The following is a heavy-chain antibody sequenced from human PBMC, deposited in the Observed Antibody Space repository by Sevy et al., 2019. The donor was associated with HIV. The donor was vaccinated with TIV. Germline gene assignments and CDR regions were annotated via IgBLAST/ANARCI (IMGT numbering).Heavy chain of an antibody. Sequence: GGSLRLSCVGSGFSFSDHRMHWVRQAPGKGLEWMAVISYDGRNTKYKADSVKGRFTISRDNSKNTLYLQMNSLRAEDTAIYYCARDRGVILSSAFDYWGQGTLVTVSS. V-gene: IGHV3-30*03. D-gene: IGHD2-21*01. CDR2: ISYDGRNTK. J-gene: IGHJ4*02. CDR1: GFSFSDHR. CDR3: ARDRGVILSSAFDY.